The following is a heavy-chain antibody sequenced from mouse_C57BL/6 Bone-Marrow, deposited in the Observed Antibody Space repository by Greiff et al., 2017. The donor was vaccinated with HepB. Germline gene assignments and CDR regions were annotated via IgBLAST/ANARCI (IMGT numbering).Heavy chain of an antibody. CDR1: GYTFTSYW. Sequence: QVQLQQSGAELVKPGASVKLSCKASGYTFTSYWMQWVKQRPGQGLEWIGEIDPSDSYTNYTQKFKGKATLTVDTSSSTAYMQLSSLTSEDSAVYYCANYDYDGYAMDYWGQGTSVTVSS. V-gene: IGHV1-50*01. D-gene: IGHD2-4*01. CDR2: IDPSDSYT. CDR3: ANYDYDGYAMDY. J-gene: IGHJ4*01.